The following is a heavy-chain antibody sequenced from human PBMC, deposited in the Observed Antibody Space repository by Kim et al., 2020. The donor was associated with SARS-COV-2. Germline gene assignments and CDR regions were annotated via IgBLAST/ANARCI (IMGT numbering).Heavy chain of an antibody. Sequence: SLKSRVTISVDTSKNQFSLKLSSVTAADTAVYYCASFSITMVRGVIAHDYWGQGTLVTVSS. CDR3: ASFSITMVRGVIAHDY. D-gene: IGHD3-10*01. V-gene: IGHV4-31*02. J-gene: IGHJ4*02.